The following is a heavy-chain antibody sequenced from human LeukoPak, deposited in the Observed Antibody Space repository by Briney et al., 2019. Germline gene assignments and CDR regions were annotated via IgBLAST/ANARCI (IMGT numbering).Heavy chain of an antibody. Sequence: GGSLRLSCAASGFTFSSYAMHWVRQAPGKGLEWVSYISSSSSTIYYADSVKGRFTISRDNAKNSLYLQMNSLRAEDTAVYYCARPAADCGGDCYWAFDYWGQGTLVTVSS. CDR3: ARPAADCGGDCYWAFDY. V-gene: IGHV3-48*01. CDR2: ISSSSSTI. CDR1: GFTFSSYA. J-gene: IGHJ4*02. D-gene: IGHD2-21*01.